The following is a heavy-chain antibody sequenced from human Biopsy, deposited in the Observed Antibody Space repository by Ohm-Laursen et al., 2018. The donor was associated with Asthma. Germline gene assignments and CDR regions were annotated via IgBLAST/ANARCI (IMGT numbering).Heavy chain of an antibody. CDR3: ARGQRSAGDRWFDP. Sequence: ASVKVSCKASGYTFIGCHIHWMRQAPGQGLEWMGRNNHNSGGTNYAQKFQGRVTMTRDTSISTAYMEVSRLRSDDTAVYYCARGQRSAGDRWFDPWGQGTLVTVSS. CDR2: NNHNSGGT. J-gene: IGHJ5*02. CDR1: GYTFIGCH. V-gene: IGHV1-2*06. D-gene: IGHD6-13*01.